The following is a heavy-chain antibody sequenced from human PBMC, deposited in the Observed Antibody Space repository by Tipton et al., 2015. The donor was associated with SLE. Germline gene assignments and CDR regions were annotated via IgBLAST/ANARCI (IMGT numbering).Heavy chain of an antibody. Sequence: QSGAEVKKPGSSVRVSCKASGGSFNTFAFSWVRQAPGQGLEWMGGIIPIIGITNYAQDFQGRVTVTTDESTNTAYMELSSLRSDDTAVYYCARGRDQLPTXXYWXXGTLXTVSS. CDR3: ARGRDQLPTXXY. V-gene: IGHV1-69*05. J-gene: IGHJ4*02. CDR2: IIPIIGIT. CDR1: GGSFNTFA. D-gene: IGHD2-2*01.